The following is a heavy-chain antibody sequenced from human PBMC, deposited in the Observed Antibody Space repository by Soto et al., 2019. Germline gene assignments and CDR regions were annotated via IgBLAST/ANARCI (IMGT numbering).Heavy chain of an antibody. CDR3: ARVGRSSSKTVFDY. Sequence: QVQLQESGPGLVKPSETLSLTCTVSGGSISGYYWSWIRQAPGKGLEWIGYTSYSGSPNYNPSLKSRVTISVDTSQNQFSLKLTSVTAADTAVYYCARVGRSSSKTVFDYWGRGTLVTVSS. CDR1: GGSISGYY. CDR2: TSYSGSP. V-gene: IGHV4-59*01. J-gene: IGHJ4*02. D-gene: IGHD6-6*01.